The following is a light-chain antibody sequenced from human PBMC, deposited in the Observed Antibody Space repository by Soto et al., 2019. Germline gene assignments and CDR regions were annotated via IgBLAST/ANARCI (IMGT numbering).Light chain of an antibody. CDR2: AAS. Sequence: DIQMTQSPSSLSASVGDRVTITCRASQSISSYLNWYQQKPGKAPKLLIYAASSLQSGVPSRFSGSGSGTEFTLTITSLQPEDFVTYYCQQLNSFPITFGQGTRLEIK. V-gene: IGKV1-9*01. CDR3: QQLNSFPIT. J-gene: IGKJ5*01. CDR1: QSISSY.